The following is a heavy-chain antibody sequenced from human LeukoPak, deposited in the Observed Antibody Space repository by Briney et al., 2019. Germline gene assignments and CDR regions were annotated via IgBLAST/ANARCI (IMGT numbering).Heavy chain of an antibody. CDR3: ARSRHGMAAAGTRSCFDP. V-gene: IGHV5-10-1*01. Sequence: HGASLRISCICSGYSFTSYWLSWVRQMPGEGVEWMGRIDHSDSYTNYSPSFQGHVTISADKSISTAYLQWSSLKASDTAMYNCARSRHGMAAAGTRSCFDPWGQGTPVTVSS. CDR1: GYSFTSYW. J-gene: IGHJ5*02. D-gene: IGHD6-13*01. CDR2: IDHSDSYT.